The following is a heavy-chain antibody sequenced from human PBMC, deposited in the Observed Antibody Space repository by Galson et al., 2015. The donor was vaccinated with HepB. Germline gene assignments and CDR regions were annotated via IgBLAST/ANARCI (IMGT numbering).Heavy chain of an antibody. CDR1: GDSVSSNSAA. Sequence: CAISGDSVSSNSAAWNWIRQSPSRGLKWLGRTYYRSKWYNDYAVSVKSRITINPDTSKNQFSLQLNSVTPEDTAVYYCAREATVVTVNWFDPWSQGTLVTVSS. CDR2: TYYRSKWYN. CDR3: AREATVVTVNWFDP. J-gene: IGHJ5*02. D-gene: IGHD4-23*01. V-gene: IGHV6-1*01.